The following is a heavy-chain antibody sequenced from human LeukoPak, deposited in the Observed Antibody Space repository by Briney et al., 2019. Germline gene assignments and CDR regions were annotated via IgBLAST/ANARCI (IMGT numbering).Heavy chain of an antibody. V-gene: IGHV3-43D*04. CDR3: AKDRQYGDYGGGDFFDS. CDR1: GFTFDDYA. D-gene: IGHD4-17*01. Sequence: GGSLRLSCAASGFTFDDYAMHWVRQAPGKGLQWVSSINWVGDTSSYADSVKGRFTVSRDNTKGSLYLQMHSLRSEDTALYDCAKDRQYGDYGGGDFFDSWGQGTLVTVSS. J-gene: IGHJ4*02. CDR2: INWVGDTS.